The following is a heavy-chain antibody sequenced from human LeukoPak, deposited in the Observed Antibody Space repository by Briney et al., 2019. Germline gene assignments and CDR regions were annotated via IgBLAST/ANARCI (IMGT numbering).Heavy chain of an antibody. D-gene: IGHD3-10*01. CDR3: ARDQTYSGSGIYTYFDY. CDR1: GGSISSYY. Sequence: KPSETLSLTCTVSGGSISSYYWSWIRQPPGKGLEWIGYIYYSGSTNYNPSLKSRVTISVDTSKNQFSLKLSSVTAADTAVYYCARDQTYSGSGIYTYFDYWGQGILVTVSS. J-gene: IGHJ4*02. V-gene: IGHV4-59*01. CDR2: IYYSGST.